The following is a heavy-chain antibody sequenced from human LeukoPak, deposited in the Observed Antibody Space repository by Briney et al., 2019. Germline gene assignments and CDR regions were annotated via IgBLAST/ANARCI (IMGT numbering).Heavy chain of an antibody. D-gene: IGHD3-10*01. J-gene: IGHJ4*02. Sequence: SSETLSLTCGVSGGSITSTNWWSWVRQPPGQGLEWIGEVSLSGLTNYNPSLSSRVIMALDTSKNHLSLHLTSVTAADTAVYFCARQARSISYNYASGSYYKEPYFDYWGQGTLVTVSS. CDR3: ARQARSISYNYASGSYYKEPYFDY. CDR2: VSLSGLT. CDR1: GGSITSTNW. V-gene: IGHV4-4*02.